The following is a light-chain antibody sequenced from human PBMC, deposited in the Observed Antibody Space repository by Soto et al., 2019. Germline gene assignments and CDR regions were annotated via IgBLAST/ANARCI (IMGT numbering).Light chain of an antibody. Sequence: EIVGSQSLGSVSCWAGEWASVVAGSCQSVSSYLAWYQQKPGQAPRLLIYGASTRATGIPARFSGSGSGTEFTLTRTALSADHLALYSGQQYTHRTIWKLGQGTKVDI. CDR2: GAS. CDR1: QSVSSY. CDR3: QQYTHRTIWK. J-gene: IGKJ1*01. V-gene: IGKV3-15*01.